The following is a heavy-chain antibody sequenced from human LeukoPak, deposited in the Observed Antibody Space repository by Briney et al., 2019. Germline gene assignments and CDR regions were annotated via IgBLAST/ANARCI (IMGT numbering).Heavy chain of an antibody. V-gene: IGHV4-59*08. CDR3: ASGSYYFDY. Sequence: SETLSLTCTVSGGSISSYYWSWIRQPPGKGLEWIGYIYSSGNTNYNPSLKSRATISVDTSKNQLSLKLSSVTAADTAVYYCASGSYYFDYWGQGTLVTVSS. D-gene: IGHD1-26*01. J-gene: IGHJ4*02. CDR2: IYSSGNT. CDR1: GGSISSYY.